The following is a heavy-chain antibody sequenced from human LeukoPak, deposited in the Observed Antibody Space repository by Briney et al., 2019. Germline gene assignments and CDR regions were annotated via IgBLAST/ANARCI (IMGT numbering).Heavy chain of an antibody. CDR3: ARAYVY. CDR2: INHSGST. D-gene: IGHD3-16*01. V-gene: IGHV4-34*01. J-gene: IGHJ4*02. CDR1: GGSFSGYY. Sequence: SETLSLTCAVYGGSFSGYYWSWIRQPPGKGLEWIGEINHSGSTNYNPSLKSRVTISVDTSKNQFSLKLSSVTAADTAVYYCARAYVYWGQETLVTVSS.